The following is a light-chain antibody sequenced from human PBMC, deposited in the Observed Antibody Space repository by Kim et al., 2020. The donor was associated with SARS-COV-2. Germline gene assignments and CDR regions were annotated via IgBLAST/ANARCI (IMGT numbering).Light chain of an antibody. J-gene: IGLJ1*01. CDR3: QSYDSSLSGSYV. CDR2: GNS. Sequence: VTIPCAGSSSNTGAGYDVHWYQQLPGTAPKLLIYGNSTRPPGVPDRFSGAKSGTSASLAITGLQAEDEADYYCQSYDSSLSGSYVFGTGTKVTVL. CDR1: SSNTGAGYD. V-gene: IGLV1-40*01.